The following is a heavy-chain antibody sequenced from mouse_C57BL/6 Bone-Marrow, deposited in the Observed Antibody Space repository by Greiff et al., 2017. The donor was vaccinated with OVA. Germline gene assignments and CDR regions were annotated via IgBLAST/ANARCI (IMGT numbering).Heavy chain of an antibody. D-gene: IGHD1-1*01. V-gene: IGHV1-76*01. CDR3: AREDYYGSSWWYFDV. CDR2: IYPGSGNT. Sequence: VKLQESGAELVRPGASVKLSCKASGYTFTDYNINWVKQRPGQGLEWIARIYPGSGNTYYNEKFKGKATLTAEKSSSTAYMQLSSLTSEDSAVYFCAREDYYGSSWWYFDVWGTGTTVTVSS. J-gene: IGHJ1*03. CDR1: GYTFTDYN.